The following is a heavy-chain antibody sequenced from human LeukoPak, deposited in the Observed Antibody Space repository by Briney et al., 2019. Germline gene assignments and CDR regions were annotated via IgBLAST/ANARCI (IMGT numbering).Heavy chain of an antibody. D-gene: IGHD5-18*01. CDR2: IGGSDGST. CDR3: ARQDTAVVTRSVFDY. Sequence: GGSLRLSCAASGLTFSSHWMHWVRQAPGKGLEWLSVIGGSDGSTYHADSVKGRFTISRDNSKNTLYLQMSSLRAEDTAVYYCARQDTAVVTRSVFDYWGQGTLVTVSS. CDR1: GLTFSSHW. J-gene: IGHJ4*02. V-gene: IGHV3-23*01.